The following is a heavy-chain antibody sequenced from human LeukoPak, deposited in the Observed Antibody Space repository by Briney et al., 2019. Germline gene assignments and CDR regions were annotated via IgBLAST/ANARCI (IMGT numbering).Heavy chain of an antibody. V-gene: IGHV3-23*01. CDR3: ATHYVGRGC. J-gene: IGHJ4*02. CDR1: GFTFSYYS. Sequence: PGGSLRLSCAASGFTFSYYSMSWVRQAPGKGLEWVSGITGSAGSTHYADSVKGRFTISRDNSKNTLYLQMNSLRAEDTAVYYCATHYVGRGCWGQGTLVTVSS. CDR2: ITGSAGST. D-gene: IGHD3-10*02.